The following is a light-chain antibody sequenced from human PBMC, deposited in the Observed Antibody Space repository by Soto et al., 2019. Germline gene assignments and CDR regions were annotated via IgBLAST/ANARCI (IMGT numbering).Light chain of an antibody. V-gene: IGLV1-47*01. CDR2: RNN. CDR1: SSNIGSNF. Sequence: QSVLTQPPSASGTPGQRVTISCSGSSSNIGSNFIYWYQQLPGTAPKLLIYRNNERPSGVPDRFSGSKSGTSASLDISGLRSEDEADYHCAAWDDSLSGVVFGGGTKLTVL. CDR3: AAWDDSLSGVV. J-gene: IGLJ2*01.